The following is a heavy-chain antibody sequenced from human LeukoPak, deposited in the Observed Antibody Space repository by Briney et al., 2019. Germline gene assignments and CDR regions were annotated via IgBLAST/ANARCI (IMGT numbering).Heavy chain of an antibody. Sequence: GGSLRLSCAASGFTFSSYAISWVRQAPGKGLEWVAAISGSGGSTYYADSVKGRFTISRDNSKNTLYLQMNSLRAEDTAVYYCAKDAKDTAMTRYYYYYMDVWGKGTTVTVSS. D-gene: IGHD5-18*01. CDR2: ISGSGGST. CDR1: GFTFSSYA. CDR3: AKDAKDTAMTRYYYYYMDV. V-gene: IGHV3-23*01. J-gene: IGHJ6*03.